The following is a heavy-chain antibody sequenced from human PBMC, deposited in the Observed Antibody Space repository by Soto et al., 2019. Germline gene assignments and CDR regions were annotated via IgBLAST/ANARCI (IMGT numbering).Heavy chain of an antibody. V-gene: IGHV4-34*01. D-gene: IGHD2-2*01. CDR3: ARTYVGYCSSTSCRSRGYYYYGMDV. J-gene: IGHJ6*02. CDR2: INHSGST. CDR1: GGSFSGYY. Sequence: SETLSLTCAVYGGSFSGYYWSWIRQPPGKGLEWIGEINHSGSTNYNPSLKSRVTISVDTSKNQFSLKLSSVTAADTAVYYCARTYVGYCSSTSCRSRGYYYYGMDVWGQGTTVTVSS.